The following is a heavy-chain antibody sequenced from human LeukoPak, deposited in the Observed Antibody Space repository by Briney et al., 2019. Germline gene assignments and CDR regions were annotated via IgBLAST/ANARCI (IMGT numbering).Heavy chain of an antibody. CDR3: AKLEDSSSWYSPGY. CDR1: GFTFSSYG. Sequence: GGSLRLSCAASGFTFSSYGMHWVRQAPGKGLEWVAVISYDGSNKYYADSVKGRFTISRDNSKNTLYLQMNSLRAEDTAVYYCAKLEDSSSWYSPGYWGQGTLVTVSS. CDR2: ISYDGSNK. V-gene: IGHV3-30*18. D-gene: IGHD6-13*01. J-gene: IGHJ4*02.